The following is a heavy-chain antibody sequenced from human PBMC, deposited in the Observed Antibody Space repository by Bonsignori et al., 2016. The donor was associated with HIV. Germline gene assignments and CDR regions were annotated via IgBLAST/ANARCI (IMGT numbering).Heavy chain of an antibody. D-gene: IGHD6-19*01. Sequence: WIRQPPGKGLEWVSYISSSSSTIYYADSVKGRFTISRDNAKNSLYLQMNSLRDEDTAVYYCAGSIAVAGTIDYWGQGTLVTVSS. V-gene: IGHV3-48*02. J-gene: IGHJ4*02. CDR2: ISSSSSTI. CDR3: AGSIAVAGTIDY.